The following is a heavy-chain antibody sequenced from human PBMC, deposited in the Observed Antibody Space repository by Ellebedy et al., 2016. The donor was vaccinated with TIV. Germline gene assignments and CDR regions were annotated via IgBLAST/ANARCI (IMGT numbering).Heavy chain of an antibody. V-gene: IGHV4-39*01. J-gene: IGHJ4*02. CDR2: IYYTGTT. CDR3: ARLTQYYYHTNGPDSRYYLDY. D-gene: IGHD3-22*01. Sequence: SETLSLXXDVSSASVSSSAYYWGWVRQPPGKGLEWVGTIYYTGTTYYNPSLKSRVTLSMDTSNNQFSLTLSSVTAADTAVYYCARLTQYYYHTNGPDSRYYLDYWGPGALVNVSS. CDR1: SASVSSSAYY.